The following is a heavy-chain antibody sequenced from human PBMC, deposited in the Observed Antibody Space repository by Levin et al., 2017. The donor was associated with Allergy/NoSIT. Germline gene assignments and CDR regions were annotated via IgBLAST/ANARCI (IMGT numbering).Heavy chain of an antibody. D-gene: IGHD6-19*01. CDR2: ITGRATGI. J-gene: IGHJ4*02. CDR3: TKTTPPGSSNGWAEKCFDC. V-gene: IGHV3-23*01. CDR1: GFIFSSYA. Sequence: PGGSLRLSCAASGFIFSSYAMSWVRQAPGKGLEWVSTITGRATGIHYADSVRRLFTISRDNSRNTLLLQMNNLRAEATAMYYCTKTTPPGSSNGWAEKCFDCWGQGTLVAVSS.